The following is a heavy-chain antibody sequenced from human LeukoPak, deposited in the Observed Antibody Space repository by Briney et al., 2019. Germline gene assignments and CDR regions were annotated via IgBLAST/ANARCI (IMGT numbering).Heavy chain of an antibody. CDR1: GGPISSYY. CDR2: IYYSGST. Sequence: SETLSLTCTVSGGPISSYYWSWIRQPPGEGLEWIGYIYYSGSTNYNPSLKSRVTISVDASKTQFSLKLNSVTAADTAVYYCASSSWYGWFDPWGQGTLVTVSS. D-gene: IGHD6-13*01. J-gene: IGHJ5*02. V-gene: IGHV4-59*01. CDR3: ASSSWYGWFDP.